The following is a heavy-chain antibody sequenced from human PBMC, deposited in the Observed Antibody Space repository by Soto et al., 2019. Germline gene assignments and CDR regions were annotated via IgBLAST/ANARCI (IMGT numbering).Heavy chain of an antibody. D-gene: IGHD2-15*01. CDR3: ARASGYCSGGSCPVGWFDP. Sequence: SETLSLTCTVSGGSISSSSYYWGWIRQPPGKGLEWIGSIFYSGSTYYNPSLKSRVTISVDTSKNQFSLKLTSVTAADTAVYYCARASGYCSGGSCPVGWFDPWGQGTLVT. CDR2: IFYSGST. V-gene: IGHV4-39*01. J-gene: IGHJ5*02. CDR1: GGSISSSSYY.